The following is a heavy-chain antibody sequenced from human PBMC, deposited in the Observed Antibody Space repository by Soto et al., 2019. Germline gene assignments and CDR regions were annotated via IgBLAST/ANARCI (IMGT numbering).Heavy chain of an antibody. D-gene: IGHD3-10*01. CDR1: GDSVSSNIAT. J-gene: IGHJ3*02. Sequence: QVQLQQSGPGLVKPSQTLSLTCAISGDSVSSNIATWNWIRQSPSRGLEWLGRTYYRSRWYNEYAPSVKSRITINPDTSKNHVSLQLNSVTPEDTAVYYCARERGFLSEAFDIWGRGTMVTVSS. CDR3: ARERGFLSEAFDI. CDR2: TYYRSRWYN. V-gene: IGHV6-1*02.